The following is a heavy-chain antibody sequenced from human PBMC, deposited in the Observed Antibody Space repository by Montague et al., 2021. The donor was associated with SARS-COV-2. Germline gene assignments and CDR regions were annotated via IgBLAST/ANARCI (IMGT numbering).Heavy chain of an antibody. CDR3: ARRLEGRGWLDY. Sequence: SETLSLTCTVAGGSISSGRCNWGWMRQPPGKGLEWIGNSHFSGSNYYKRRVTITVDTSKNQFSLKVTPVTAADTAVYYCARRLEGRGWLDYWGQGTLVTVSS. CDR2: SHFSGSN. J-gene: IGHJ4*02. D-gene: IGHD6-19*01. CDR1: GGSISSGRCN. V-gene: IGHV4-39*01.